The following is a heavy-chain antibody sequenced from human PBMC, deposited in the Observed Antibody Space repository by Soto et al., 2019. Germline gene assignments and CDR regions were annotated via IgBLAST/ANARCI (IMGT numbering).Heavy chain of an antibody. CDR2: IYHSGST. V-gene: IGHV4-30-2*01. Sequence: PPGKGLEWIGYIYHSGSTYYNPSLKSRVTISVDRSKNQFSLKLSSVTAADTAVYYCAFVLRGDVGRRDTLLYRHSWG. D-gene: IGHD3-10*01. CDR3: AFVLRGDVGRRDTLLYRHS. J-gene: IGHJ5*01.